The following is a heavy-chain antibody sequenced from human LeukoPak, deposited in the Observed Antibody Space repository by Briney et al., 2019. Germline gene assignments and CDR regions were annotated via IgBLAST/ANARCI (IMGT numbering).Heavy chain of an antibody. CDR1: GGSISSSNW. CDR2: IYHTGST. V-gene: IGHV4-4*02. Sequence: SGTLSLTCAVSGGSISSSNWWNWVRQPPGKGLEWIGKIYHTGSTNYNPSLKSRVTISIDKSKNQFSLNLSSVTAADTAVYYCARVGTDHMTTSGIDYWGQGTLVTVSS. D-gene: IGHD1-1*01. J-gene: IGHJ4*02. CDR3: ARVGTDHMTTSGIDY.